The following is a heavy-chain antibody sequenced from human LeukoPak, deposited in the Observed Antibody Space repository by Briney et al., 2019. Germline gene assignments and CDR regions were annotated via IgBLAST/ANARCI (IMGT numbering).Heavy chain of an antibody. CDR2: INHSGST. CDR1: GGSFSGYY. D-gene: IGHD4-17*01. Sequence: SKTLSLTCAVYGGSFSGYYWSWIRQPPGKGLEWIGEINHSGSTNYNPSLKSRVTISVDTSKNQFSLKLSSVTAADTAVYYCARGNGDQPFDYWGQGTLVTVSS. V-gene: IGHV4-34*01. J-gene: IGHJ4*02. CDR3: ARGNGDQPFDY.